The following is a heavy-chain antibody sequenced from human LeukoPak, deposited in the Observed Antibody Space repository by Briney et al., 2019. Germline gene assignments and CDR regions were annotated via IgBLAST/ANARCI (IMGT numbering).Heavy chain of an antibody. D-gene: IGHD5-12*01. Sequence: PSQTLSLTCTVSGGSISSGSYYWSWIRQPAGKGLEWIGRIYTSGSTNYNPSLKSRVTISVDTSKNQFSLKLSSVTAADTAVYYCARVKRTRWLRLYFDYWGQGTLVTVSS. CDR3: ARVKRTRWLRLYFDY. CDR2: IYTSGST. V-gene: IGHV4-61*02. CDR1: GGSISSGSYY. J-gene: IGHJ4*02.